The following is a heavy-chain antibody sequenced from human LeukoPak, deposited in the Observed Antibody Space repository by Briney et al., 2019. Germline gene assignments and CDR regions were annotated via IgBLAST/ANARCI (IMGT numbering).Heavy chain of an antibody. Sequence: ASVKVSCKASGYTFTSYGISWVRQAPGQGLEWMRWISAYNGNTNYAQKLQGRVTMTTDTSTSTAYMELRSLRSDDTAVYYCARERYGGYDFWSGSSYYYYYGMDVWGQGTTVTVSS. D-gene: IGHD3-3*01. CDR2: ISAYNGNT. V-gene: IGHV1-18*01. J-gene: IGHJ6*02. CDR1: GYTFTSYG. CDR3: ARERYGGYDFWSGSSYYYYYGMDV.